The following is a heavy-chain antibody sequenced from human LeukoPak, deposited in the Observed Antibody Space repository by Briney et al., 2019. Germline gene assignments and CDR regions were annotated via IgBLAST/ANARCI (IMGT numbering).Heavy chain of an antibody. CDR1: GFTFSSYA. CDR3: ARSGAGGAFDM. Sequence: GGSLRLSCAASGFTFSSYAMHWVRQAPGKGLEWVAVISYDGSNKYYADSVKGRFTISRDNSKNTLYLQMNSLRAEDTAVYYCARSGAGGAFDMWGRGTMVTVSS. J-gene: IGHJ3*02. V-gene: IGHV3-30*04. CDR2: ISYDGSNK. D-gene: IGHD3-10*01.